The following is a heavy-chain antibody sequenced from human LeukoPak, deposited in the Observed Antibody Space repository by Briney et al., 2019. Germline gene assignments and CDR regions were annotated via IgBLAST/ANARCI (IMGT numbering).Heavy chain of an antibody. Sequence: SVKVSCKASGGTFSSYAISWVRQAPGQGLEWMGGIIPIFGTANYAQKFQGRVTITADESTSTAYMELSSLRSEDAAVYYCARGALTGLWFGETRFNWFDPWGQGTLVTVSS. CDR2: IIPIFGTA. CDR3: ARGALTGLWFGETRFNWFDP. V-gene: IGHV1-69*13. CDR1: GGTFSSYA. J-gene: IGHJ5*02. D-gene: IGHD3-10*01.